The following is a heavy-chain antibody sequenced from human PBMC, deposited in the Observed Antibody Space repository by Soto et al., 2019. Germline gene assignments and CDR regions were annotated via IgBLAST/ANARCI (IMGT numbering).Heavy chain of an antibody. D-gene: IGHD3-9*01. CDR2: IWYDGSNK. CDR3: ARDALRYFDWPDAFDI. J-gene: IGHJ3*02. V-gene: IGHV3-33*01. Sequence: GGSLRLSCAASGFTFSSYGMHWVRQAPGKGLEWVAVIWYDGSNKYYADSVKGRFTISRDNSKNTLYLQMNSLRAEDTAVYYCARDALRYFDWPDAFDIWGQGTMVTVSS. CDR1: GFTFSSYG.